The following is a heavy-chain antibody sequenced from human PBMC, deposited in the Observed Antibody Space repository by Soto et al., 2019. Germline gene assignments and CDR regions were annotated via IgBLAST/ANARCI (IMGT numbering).Heavy chain of an antibody. J-gene: IGHJ4*02. Sequence: PSETLSLTCTVSGGSVNSYYWSWIRQSPGKGLEWIGYISYSRGSNYNPSLKSRVSISLDTSKNQFSLKLSSVTAADTAVYHCARSGPHGLPITGLDYWGQGTLVTVSP. CDR1: GGSVNSYY. V-gene: IGHV4-59*02. CDR2: ISYSRGS. CDR3: ARSGPHGLPITGLDY. D-gene: IGHD4-17*01.